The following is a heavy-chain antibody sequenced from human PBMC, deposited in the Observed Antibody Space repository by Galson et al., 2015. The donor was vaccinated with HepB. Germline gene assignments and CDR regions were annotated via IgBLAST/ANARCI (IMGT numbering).Heavy chain of an antibody. V-gene: IGHV4-59*01. Sequence: ETLSLTCTVSGGSISSYYWSWIRQPPGKGLEWIGSIYYSGSTNYNPSLKSRVSISVDTSKNQFSLRLSSVTAADTAVYYCAREGYGDYGTYYYYGMDVWGQGTTVTVSS. CDR3: AREGYGDYGTYYYYGMDV. CDR1: GGSISSYY. CDR2: IYYSGST. D-gene: IGHD4-17*01. J-gene: IGHJ6*02.